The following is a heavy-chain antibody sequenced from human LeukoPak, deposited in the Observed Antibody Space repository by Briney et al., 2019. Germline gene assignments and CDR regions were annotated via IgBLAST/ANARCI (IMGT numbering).Heavy chain of an antibody. CDR3: ARAITIFGVVRVDAFDI. CDR1: GYTFTSYG. V-gene: IGHV1-18*01. CDR2: ISAYNGNT. D-gene: IGHD3-3*01. Sequence: ASVKVSCKASGYTFTSYGISWVRQAPGQGLEWMGWISAYNGNTNYAQKLQGRVTMTTDTSTSTAYMELSRLRSDDTAVYYCARAITIFGVVRVDAFDIWGQGAMVTVSS. J-gene: IGHJ3*02.